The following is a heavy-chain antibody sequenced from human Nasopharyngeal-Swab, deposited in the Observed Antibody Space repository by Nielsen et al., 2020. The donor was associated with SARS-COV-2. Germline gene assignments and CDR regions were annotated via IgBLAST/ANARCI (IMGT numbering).Heavy chain of an antibody. J-gene: IGHJ4*02. D-gene: IGHD1-26*01. Sequence: WVRQAPGQGLEWMGRINPNSGGTNYAQKFQGRVTMTRDTSISTAYMELSRVRSDDAAVYYCARLEWEPQYWGQGTLVTVSS. V-gene: IGHV1-2*06. CDR2: INPNSGGT. CDR3: ARLEWEPQY.